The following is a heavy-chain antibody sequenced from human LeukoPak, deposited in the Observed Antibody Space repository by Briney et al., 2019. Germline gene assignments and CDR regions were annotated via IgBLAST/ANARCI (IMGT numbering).Heavy chain of an antibody. V-gene: IGHV3-53*01. CDR1: GFTVSSNY. CDR3: ARGYCGGDCTPQH. CDR2: IYSGGST. J-gene: IGHJ1*01. Sequence: GGSLRLSCAASGFTVSSNYMSWVRQAPGKGLEWVSVIYSGGSTYYADSVKGRFTISRDNSKNTLYLQMNSLRAEDTAVYYCARGYCGGDCTPQHWGQGTLVTVSS. D-gene: IGHD2-21*02.